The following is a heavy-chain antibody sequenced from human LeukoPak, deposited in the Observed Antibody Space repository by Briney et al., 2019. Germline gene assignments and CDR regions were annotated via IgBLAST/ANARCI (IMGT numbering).Heavy chain of an antibody. CDR1: GGSISSGGYY. D-gene: IGHD3-16*01. V-gene: IGHV4-31*03. Sequence: PSETLSLTCTVSGGSISSGGYYWSWIRQHPGKGLKWIGYIYYSGSTYYNPSLKSRVTISVDTSKNQFSLKLSSVTAADTAVYYCARETPRGVTFGGVIDYWGQGTLVTVSS. CDR3: ARETPRGVTFGGVIDY. CDR2: IYYSGST. J-gene: IGHJ4*02.